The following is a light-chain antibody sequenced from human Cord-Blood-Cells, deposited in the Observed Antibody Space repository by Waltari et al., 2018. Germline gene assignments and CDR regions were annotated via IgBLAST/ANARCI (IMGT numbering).Light chain of an antibody. CDR1: SSHFGGYHY. Sequence: QSALTQPRSVSGSPGQSVTISCTWTSSHFGGYHYVSCYQQHPGKAPKLIIYDVSKRPSGVPDRFSGSKSGNTASLTISGLQAEDEADYYCCSYAGSYTLMVFGGGTKLTVL. J-gene: IGLJ2*01. V-gene: IGLV2-11*01. CDR3: CSYAGSYTLMV. CDR2: DVS.